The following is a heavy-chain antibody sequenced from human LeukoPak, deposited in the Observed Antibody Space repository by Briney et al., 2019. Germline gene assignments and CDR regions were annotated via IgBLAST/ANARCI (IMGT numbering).Heavy chain of an antibody. CDR3: ARPSLSDYDFWAYFDY. CDR1: GFTFSSYG. CDR2: IRYDGSNK. D-gene: IGHD3-3*01. Sequence: PGGSLRLSCAASGFTFSSYGMHWVHQAPGKGLEWVAFIRYDGSNKYYADSVKGRFTISRDNSKNTLYLQMNSLRAEDTAVYYCARPSLSDYDFWAYFDYWGQGTLVTVSS. V-gene: IGHV3-30*02. J-gene: IGHJ4*02.